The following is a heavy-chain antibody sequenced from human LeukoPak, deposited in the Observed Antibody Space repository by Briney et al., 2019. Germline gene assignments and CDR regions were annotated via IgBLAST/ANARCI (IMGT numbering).Heavy chain of an antibody. D-gene: IGHD2-2*01. Sequence: PGGSLRLSCAASGFTFSDYYMTWIRQAAGKGLEWVSSISSSSSYIYYADSVKGRFTISRDNAKNSLYLQMNSLRAEDTAVYYCARDGHLVVPAAQRDYYYYKDVWGKGTTVTVSS. CDR2: ISSSSSYI. CDR3: ARDGHLVVPAAQRDYYYYKDV. V-gene: IGHV3-11*06. CDR1: GFTFSDYY. J-gene: IGHJ6*03.